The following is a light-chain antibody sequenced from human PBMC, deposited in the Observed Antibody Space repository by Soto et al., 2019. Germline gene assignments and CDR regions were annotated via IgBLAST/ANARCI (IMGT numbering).Light chain of an antibody. CDR3: CTYAGSGNLV. J-gene: IGLJ2*01. V-gene: IGLV2-23*01. Sequence: QSALTQPASVSGSPGQSITISCTGTSSDVVSYNVVSWYQQHPGKAPRLMIYEGTKRPSGVSNRFSGSKSGNTASLTISGLQPEDEADYYCCTYAGSGNLVFGGGTQLTVL. CDR1: SSDVVSYNV. CDR2: EGT.